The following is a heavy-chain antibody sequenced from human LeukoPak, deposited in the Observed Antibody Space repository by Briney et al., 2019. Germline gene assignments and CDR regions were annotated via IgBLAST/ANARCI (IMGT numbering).Heavy chain of an antibody. CDR3: ARDPNDYYDSSRYWYFDL. V-gene: IGHV3-66*01. D-gene: IGHD3-22*01. CDR1: GFTVSSNY. CDR2: IYSGGST. Sequence: PGGSLRLSCAASGFTVSSNYMSWVRQAPGKGLEWVSVIYSGGSTYYADSVKGRFTISRDKAKNSLYLQMNSLRAEDTAVYYCARDPNDYYDSSRYWYFDLWGRGTLVTVSS. J-gene: IGHJ2*01.